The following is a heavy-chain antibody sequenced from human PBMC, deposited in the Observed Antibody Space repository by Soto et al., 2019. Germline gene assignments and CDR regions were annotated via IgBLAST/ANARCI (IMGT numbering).Heavy chain of an antibody. V-gene: IGHV4-59*01. Sequence: SETLSLTCTGSGGSISSYYWSWIRQPPGKGLEWIGYIYYSGSTNYNPSLKSRVTISVDTSKNQFSLKLSSVTAADTAVYYCARDRGAVLRYLSGVDYYYGMDVWGQGTTVTVSS. CDR3: ARDRGAVLRYLSGVDYYYGMDV. D-gene: IGHD3-9*01. CDR2: IYYSGST. J-gene: IGHJ6*02. CDR1: GGSISSYY.